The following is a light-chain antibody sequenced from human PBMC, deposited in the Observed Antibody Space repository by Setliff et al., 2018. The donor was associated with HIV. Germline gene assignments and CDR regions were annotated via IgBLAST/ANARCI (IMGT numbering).Light chain of an antibody. J-gene: IGLJ1*01. Sequence: QSVLTQPPSASGTPGQRVTISCSGSSSDIGSNTVNWYQQLPGTAPKLLIYGNTNRPSGVPDRFSGSKSGTSASLAITGLQAEDEAEYYCQSYDSSLSGYVFGTGTKVTVL. V-gene: IGLV1-40*01. CDR3: QSYDSSLSGYV. CDR1: SSDIGSNT. CDR2: GNT.